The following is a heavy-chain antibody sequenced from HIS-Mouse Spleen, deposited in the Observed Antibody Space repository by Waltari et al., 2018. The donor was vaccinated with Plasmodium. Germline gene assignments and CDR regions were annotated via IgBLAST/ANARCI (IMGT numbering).Heavy chain of an antibody. CDR2: ISWNSGSI. CDR3: AKDIRQWLAGDY. D-gene: IGHD6-19*01. CDR1: GFTFDDYA. J-gene: IGHJ4*02. Sequence: EVQLVESGGGLVQPGRFLRLSCAASGFTFDDYAMHWVRQAPGKGLGWVSGISWNSGSIGYAESVKGQFTIARDNAKNSLYLQMNSLRAEDTALYYCAKDIRQWLAGDYWGQGTLVTVSS. V-gene: IGHV3-9*01.